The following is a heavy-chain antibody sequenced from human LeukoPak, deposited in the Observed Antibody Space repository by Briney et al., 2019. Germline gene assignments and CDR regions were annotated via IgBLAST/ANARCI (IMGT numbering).Heavy chain of an antibody. D-gene: IGHD6-13*01. CDR2: ISYDGSNK. Sequence: GGSLRPSCAASGFTFSSYGMHWVRQAPGKGLEWVAVISYDGSNKYYADSVKGRFTISRDNSKNTLYLQMNSLRAEDTAVYYCAKDRRSKIAAAGYFDYWGQGTLVTVSS. CDR1: GFTFSSYG. J-gene: IGHJ4*02. V-gene: IGHV3-30*18. CDR3: AKDRRSKIAAAGYFDY.